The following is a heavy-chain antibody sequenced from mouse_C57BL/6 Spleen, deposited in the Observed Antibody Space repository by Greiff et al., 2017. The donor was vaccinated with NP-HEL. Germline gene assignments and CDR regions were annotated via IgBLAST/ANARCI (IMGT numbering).Heavy chain of an antibody. CDR2: INPSSGYT. CDR1: GYTFTSYT. J-gene: IGHJ2*01. D-gene: IGHD1-1*01. Sequence: QVQLQQSGAELARPGASVKMSCKASGYTFTSYTMHWVKQRPGQGLEWIGYINPSSGYTKYNQKFKDKATLTADKSSSTAYMQLSSLTSEDSAVYYCAREGTTGPFDYWGQGTTLTVSS. V-gene: IGHV1-4*01. CDR3: AREGTTGPFDY.